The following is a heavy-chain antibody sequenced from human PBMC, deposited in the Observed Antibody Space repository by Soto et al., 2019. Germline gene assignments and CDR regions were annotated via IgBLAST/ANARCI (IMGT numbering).Heavy chain of an antibody. V-gene: IGHV1-69*01. CDR1: GGTCSSYS. CDR3: ARDGGRHSGGIGY. J-gene: IGHJ4*02. D-gene: IGHD1-26*01. Sequence: HVHLVQSGAEVKKPGSSVKVSCKASGGTCSSYSINWVRQAPGQGLEWMREIIPTFGTAKYAQKFQGRVTITADESTRTAFAELSRLRCEIGVGYYCARDGGRHSGGIGYWGKGTLVTISS. CDR2: IIPTFGTA.